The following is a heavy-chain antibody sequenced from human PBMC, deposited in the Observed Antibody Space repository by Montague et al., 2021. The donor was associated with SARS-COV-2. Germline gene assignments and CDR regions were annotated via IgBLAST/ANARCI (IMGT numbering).Heavy chain of an antibody. D-gene: IGHD3-10*01. V-gene: IGHV4-34*01. CDR3: ARFPHGSGSYNADYNYGMDV. CDR2: VNFRGRT. J-gene: IGHJ6*02. Sequence: SETLSLTCIVYGGSFNDFYWCWIRQPPGTGLEWIGEVNFRGRTNYNPSLKSRATVSVDKSNNHFSLRLSSVTAADTAVYYCARFPHGSGSYNADYNYGMDVWGQGTTVTVSS. CDR1: GGSFNDFY.